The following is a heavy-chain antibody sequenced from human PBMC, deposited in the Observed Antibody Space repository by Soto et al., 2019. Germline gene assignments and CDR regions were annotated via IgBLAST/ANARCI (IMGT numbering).Heavy chain of an antibody. CDR1: GYSFTRYW. D-gene: IGHD3-22*01. CDR2: IDPIDSYT. CDR3: ARQYYYDSSGSHDY. Sequence: GESLKISFKGSGYSFTRYWISWVRQMPGKGLEWMGRIDPIDSYTNYSPSFQGHVTISADKSISTAYLQWSSLKASDTAMYYCARQYYYDSSGSHDYWGQGTLVTVSS. J-gene: IGHJ4*02. V-gene: IGHV5-10-1*01.